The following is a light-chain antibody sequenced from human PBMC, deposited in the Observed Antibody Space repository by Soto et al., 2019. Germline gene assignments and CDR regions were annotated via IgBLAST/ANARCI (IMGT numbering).Light chain of an antibody. CDR3: QHYNSYGT. Sequence: DIQMTQSPSTLSASVGDRVTITCRASQTINNWLAWYQHKPGKAPKLLIYDASSLETGVPSRFSGSGSGTEFTLTISSLQPDDFATYYCQHYNSYGTFGQGTKVDI. CDR2: DAS. CDR1: QTINNW. V-gene: IGKV1-5*01. J-gene: IGKJ1*01.